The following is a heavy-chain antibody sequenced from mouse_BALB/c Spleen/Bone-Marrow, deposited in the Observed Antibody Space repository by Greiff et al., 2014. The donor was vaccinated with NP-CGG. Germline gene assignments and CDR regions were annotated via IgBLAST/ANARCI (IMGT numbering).Heavy chain of an antibody. J-gene: IGHJ3*01. V-gene: IGHV14-3*02. CDR3: AAYYYGSSQFAY. Sequence: EVQLVESGAELVKPGASVKLSCTASGFNIKDTYMHWVKQRPEQGLEWIGRIDPANGNTKYDPKFQGKATITADTSSNTAYPQLSSLTSEDTAVYYCAAYYYGSSQFAYWGQGTLVTVSA. D-gene: IGHD1-1*01. CDR2: IDPANGNT. CDR1: GFNIKDTY.